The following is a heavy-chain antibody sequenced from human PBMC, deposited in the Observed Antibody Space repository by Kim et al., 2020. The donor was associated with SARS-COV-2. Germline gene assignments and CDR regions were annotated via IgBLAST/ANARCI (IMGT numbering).Heavy chain of an antibody. Sequence: SETLSLTCAVSRGSISSNNWWSWVRQPPGKGLEWIGEIYHSGNTYYNPSLKSRVTISVDRSKNQFSLKLSSVTAADTAVYYCARVFCTGGSCYLGKSYY. D-gene: IGHD2-15*01. J-gene: IGHJ6*01. V-gene: IGHV4-4*02. CDR2: IYHSGNT. CDR3: ARVFCTGGSCYLGKSYY. CDR1: RGSISSNNW.